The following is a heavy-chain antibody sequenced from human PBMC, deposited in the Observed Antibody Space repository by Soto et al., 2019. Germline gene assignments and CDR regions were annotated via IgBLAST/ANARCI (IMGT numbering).Heavy chain of an antibody. CDR2: ISYSGST. J-gene: IGHJ5*02. D-gene: IGHD6-6*01. CDR1: GGSISSVNFY. Sequence: QVQLQESGPGLVKPSQTLSLTCTVSGGSISSVNFYWNWIRQHPGKGLEWIGFISYSGSTYYNPSLRCRVTSSVGTSNSHFSLKLSSVSATDGAVYFSAREEAPRMGPWSGPWCQGTLVTVSS. V-gene: IGHV4-31*03. CDR3: AREEAPRMGPWSGP.